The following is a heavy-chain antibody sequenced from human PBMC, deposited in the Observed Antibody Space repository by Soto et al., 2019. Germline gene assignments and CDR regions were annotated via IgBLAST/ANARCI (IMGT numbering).Heavy chain of an antibody. CDR1: GFTFSNYW. Sequence: EVQLVESGGALVQPGGSLRLSCEASGFTFSNYWMGWVRQAPGKGLEWVANIDRDGTGKYYVDSVRGRFSISRDNAKNSLYLQMNSLRAEDTGVYYGARDKTTAWSPNWFDPWGQGTLGYVSS. CDR2: IDRDGTGK. CDR3: ARDKTTAWSPNWFDP. J-gene: IGHJ5*02. D-gene: IGHD4-17*01. V-gene: IGHV3-7*01.